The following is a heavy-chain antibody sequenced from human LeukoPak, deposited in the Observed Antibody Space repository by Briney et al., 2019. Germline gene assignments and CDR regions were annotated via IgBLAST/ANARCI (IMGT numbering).Heavy chain of an antibody. J-gene: IGHJ6*03. CDR1: GGSFSGYY. CDR2: INHSGST. D-gene: IGHD2-2*01. Sequence: SETLSLTCAVYGGSFSGYYWSWIRQPPGKGLEWIGEINHSGSTNYNPSLKSRVTISVDTSKNQFSLKLSSVTAADTAVYYCARARERGYCSSTSCRRWGYYYYMDVWGKGTTVTVSS. CDR3: ARARERGYCSSTSCRRWGYYYYMDV. V-gene: IGHV4-34*01.